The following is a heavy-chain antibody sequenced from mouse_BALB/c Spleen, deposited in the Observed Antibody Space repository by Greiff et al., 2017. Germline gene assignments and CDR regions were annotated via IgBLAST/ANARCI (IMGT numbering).Heavy chain of an antibody. CDR3: TRGGITAGSMDY. Sequence: VHVKQSGTVLARPGASVKMSCKASGYSFTSYWMHWVKQRPGQGLEWIGAIYPGNSDTSYNQKFKGKAKLTAVTSASTAYMELSSLTNEDSAVYYCTRGGITAGSMDYWGQGTSVTVSS. J-gene: IGHJ4*01. D-gene: IGHD1-1*01. CDR2: IYPGNSDT. CDR1: GYSFTSYW. V-gene: IGHV1-5*01.